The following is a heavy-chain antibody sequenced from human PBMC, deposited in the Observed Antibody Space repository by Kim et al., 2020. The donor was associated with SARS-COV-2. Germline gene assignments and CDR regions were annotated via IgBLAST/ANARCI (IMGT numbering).Heavy chain of an antibody. V-gene: IGHV4-4*02. Sequence: SETLSLTCAVSGGSIISANWWSWVRQPPGKGLEWSGEIYHGGSTNYNPPLKSRAMISVDKSKNQFSLRRTSVTAADTAVYYCARPSSRGTRLALWGQGDLVTVS. CDR3: ARPSSRGTRLAL. J-gene: IGHJ4*02. D-gene: IGHD3-10*01. CDR1: GGSIISANW. CDR2: IYHGGST.